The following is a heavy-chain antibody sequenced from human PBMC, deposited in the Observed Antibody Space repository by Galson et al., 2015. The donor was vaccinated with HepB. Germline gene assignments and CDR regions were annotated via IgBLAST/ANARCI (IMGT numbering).Heavy chain of an antibody. CDR1: GDSVSNNHAP. CDR3: ARVPGTIYYCGMVV. CDR2: TYHRARWCS. Sequence: FAISGDSVSNNHAPWYWYRQAPSSRPEWPGRTYHRARWCSDYTVSLRGRININADTPENQFSLQLNSVTPEHAAVYYCARVPGTIYYCGMVVWGQGTTVTVSS. D-gene: IGHD2-2*01. J-gene: IGHJ6*02. V-gene: IGHV6-1*01.